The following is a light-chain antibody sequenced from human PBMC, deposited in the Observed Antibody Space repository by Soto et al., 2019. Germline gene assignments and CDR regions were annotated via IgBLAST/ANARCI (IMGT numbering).Light chain of an antibody. CDR2: AAS. CDR3: LQHNSYPPT. J-gene: IGKJ4*01. CDR1: QGFSNY. V-gene: IGKV1-16*01. Sequence: DIQMTQSPSSLSASVGDRVTITCRASQGFSNYLAWYQQKPGKAPKSLIYAASNLQSGVPSRFSGSGSGTEFTLTISSLQPEDFATYYCLQHNSYPPTFGGGTKVEIK.